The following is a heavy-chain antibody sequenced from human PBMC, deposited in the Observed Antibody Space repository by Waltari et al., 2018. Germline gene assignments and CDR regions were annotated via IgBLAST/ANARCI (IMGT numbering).Heavy chain of an antibody. D-gene: IGHD2-21*01. J-gene: IGHJ4*02. V-gene: IGHV3-23*01. CDR2: INSGDST. CDR1: GFSFSIDG. CDR3: AQGLWYFDY. Sequence: EVQLLESGGGLVQPGGSLRLSCAASGFSFSIDGLSWVRQAPGKGLEWVSGINSGDSTNYADSVKGRFTISRDNSKNTLYLHMNSLRAEDTAVYYCAQGLWYFDYWGQGTLVTVSS.